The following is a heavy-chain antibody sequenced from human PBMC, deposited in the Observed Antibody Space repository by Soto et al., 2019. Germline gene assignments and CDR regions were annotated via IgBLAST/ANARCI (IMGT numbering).Heavy chain of an antibody. V-gene: IGHV4-59*08. Sequence: SETLSLTCSVSGGSISTYYWSWIRQPPGKGLEWIGYISYSGSTTYTPSLKSRVTMSADTSKNQFSLRLSSVTAADTAVYYCASSGGMYYYDPHAFDIWGQGAMVTVSS. D-gene: IGHD3-22*01. J-gene: IGHJ3*02. CDR1: GGSISTYY. CDR3: ASSGGMYYYDPHAFDI. CDR2: ISYSGST.